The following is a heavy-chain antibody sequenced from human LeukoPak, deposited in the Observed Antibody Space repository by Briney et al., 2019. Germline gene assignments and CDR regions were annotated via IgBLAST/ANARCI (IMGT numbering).Heavy chain of an antibody. D-gene: IGHD1-26*01. J-gene: IGHJ6*02. CDR3: VRGGTVRNGMDV. CDR1: GGSISSYY. Sequence: ASETLSLTCTVSGGSISSYYWSWIRQPPGKGLEWIGYIYYSGSTNYNPSLKSRVTISVDTSRNQFSLKLSSVTAADTAVYYCVRGGTVRNGMDVWGQGTTVTVSS. V-gene: IGHV4-59*01. CDR2: IYYSGST.